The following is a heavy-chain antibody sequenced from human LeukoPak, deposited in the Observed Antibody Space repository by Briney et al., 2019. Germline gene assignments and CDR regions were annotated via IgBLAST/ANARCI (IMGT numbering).Heavy chain of an antibody. Sequence: ASVTVSCKASGCTFTNYHIAWVRQAPGQGLEWMGWVSTNDGNTVYAQRLQGRVTMTTDTSTSVAYMELRSLTSDDTAVYYCTRAPPGMTMMTDYWGQGTLVTVSS. D-gene: IGHD3-22*01. CDR3: TRAPPGMTMMTDY. CDR2: VSTNDGNT. CDR1: GCTFTNYH. J-gene: IGHJ4*02. V-gene: IGHV1-18*01.